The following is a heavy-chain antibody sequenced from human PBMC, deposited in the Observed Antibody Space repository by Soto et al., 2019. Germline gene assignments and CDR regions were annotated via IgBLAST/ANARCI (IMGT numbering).Heavy chain of an antibody. D-gene: IGHD5-12*01. V-gene: IGHV1-46*01. CDR3: ARGVLRRPDSYYYGMDV. CDR1: GYTFTSYY. Sequence: ASVKVSCKASGYTFTSYYMHWVRQAPGQGLEWMGIINPSGGSTSYAQKFQGRVTMTRDTSTSTVYMELSSLRSEDTAVYYCARGVLRRPDSYYYGMDVWGQGTTVTVSS. J-gene: IGHJ6*02. CDR2: INPSGGST.